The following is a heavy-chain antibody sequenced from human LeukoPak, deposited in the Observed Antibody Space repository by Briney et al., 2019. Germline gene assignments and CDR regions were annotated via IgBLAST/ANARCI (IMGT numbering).Heavy chain of an antibody. CDR3: AKASRDCSSIKCWGHWFDP. CDR1: GFTFSSYG. Sequence: QSGGSLRLSCVASGFTFSSYGMHWVRQAPGKGLDWVAFIRFDGNNKYYADSVKGRFTISRDNFKNTLYLQMNSLRAEDTAVYYCAKASRDCSSIKCWGHWFDPWGQGTLVTVSS. V-gene: IGHV3-30*02. J-gene: IGHJ5*02. D-gene: IGHD2-2*01. CDR2: IRFDGNNK.